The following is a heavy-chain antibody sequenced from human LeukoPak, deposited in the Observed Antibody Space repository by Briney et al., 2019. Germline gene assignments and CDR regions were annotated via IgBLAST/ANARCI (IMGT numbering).Heavy chain of an antibody. D-gene: IGHD6-13*01. CDR1: GYTFTGYY. Sequence: ASVKVSCKTSGYTFTGYYMHWIRQAPGQGLEWMGCIDPNSGGTNYAQKFKGRVTMTRDTSISTAYMEFSRLTSADTAVYRCATPSSSSWYGFDPWGQGTLVTVSS. V-gene: IGHV1-2*02. J-gene: IGHJ5*02. CDR2: IDPNSGGT. CDR3: ATPSSSSWYGFDP.